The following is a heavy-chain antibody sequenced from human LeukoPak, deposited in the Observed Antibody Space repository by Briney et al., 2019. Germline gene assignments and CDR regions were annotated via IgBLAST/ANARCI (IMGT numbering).Heavy chain of an antibody. CDR1: GGSVSSGSYY. V-gene: IGHV4-61*01. J-gene: IGHJ5*02. CDR2: IYYSGST. Sequence: PSETLSLTCTVSGGSVSSGSYYWSWIRQPPGKGLEWIGYIYYSGSTNYNPSLKSRVTISVDTSKNQFSLKLSPVTAADTAVYYCARDSVWSLYISSYRWFDPWGQGTLVTVSS. D-gene: IGHD6-6*01. CDR3: ARDSVWSLYISSYRWFDP.